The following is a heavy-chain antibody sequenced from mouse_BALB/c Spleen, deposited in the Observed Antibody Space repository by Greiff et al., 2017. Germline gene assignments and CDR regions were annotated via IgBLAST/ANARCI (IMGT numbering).Heavy chain of an antibody. CDR1: GFTFSSFG. V-gene: IGHV5-17*03. CDR2: ISSGSSTI. D-gene: IGHD2-12*01. CDR3: ARDRYDVGIKAMDY. J-gene: IGHJ4*01. Sequence: EVKLVESGGGLVKPGGSLKLSCAASGFTFSSFGMHWVRQAPEKGLEWVAYISSGSSTIYYADTVKGRFTISRDNARNILYLQMSSLRSEDTAMYYCARDRYDVGIKAMDYWGQGTSVTVSS.